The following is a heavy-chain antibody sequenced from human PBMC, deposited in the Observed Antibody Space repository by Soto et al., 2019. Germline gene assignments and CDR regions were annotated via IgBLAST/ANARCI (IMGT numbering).Heavy chain of an antibody. CDR3: ARDLGYCSSTSCYGMDV. CDR2: INPSGGST. V-gene: IGHV1-46*01. CDR1: GYTFTSYY. Sequence: QVQLVQSGAEVKKPGASVKVSCKASGYTFTSYYMHWVRQAPGQGLEWMGIINPSGGSTSYAQKFPSRVTMTKDTSTSTVYMELGRLRSENTAVYYCARDLGYCSSTSCYGMDVWGQGTTVTVSS. D-gene: IGHD2-2*01. J-gene: IGHJ6*02.